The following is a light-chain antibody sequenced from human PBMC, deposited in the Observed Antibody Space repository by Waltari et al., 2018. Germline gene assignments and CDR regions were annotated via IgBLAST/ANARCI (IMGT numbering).Light chain of an antibody. CDR3: QQRSSWPYT. J-gene: IGKJ2*01. CDR1: QTVRTF. CDR2: DAS. Sequence: EIVLTQSPATLTLSTGDTATLSCRASQTVRTFLAWYQQKPGQAPRLLIFDASSRATGISPKFRGSVSGTDFTLTVNILGPEDFAVYYCQQRSSWPYTFGQGTRV. V-gene: IGKV3-11*01.